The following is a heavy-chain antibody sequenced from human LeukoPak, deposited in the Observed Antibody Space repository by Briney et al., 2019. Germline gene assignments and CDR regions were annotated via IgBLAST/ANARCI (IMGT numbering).Heavy chain of an antibody. CDR2: ISYDGNNN. CDR3: ARDGYSSGIDY. D-gene: IGHD6-19*01. J-gene: IGHJ4*02. Sequence: GTSLRLSCAASGFAFSSYSMHWVRQAPGKGLEWVALISYDGNNNNYADSVKGRFTISRDTSKDTLYLQMNSLRTEDTAVYYCARDGYSSGIDYRGQGTLVTVSS. CDR1: GFAFSSYS. V-gene: IGHV3-30-3*01.